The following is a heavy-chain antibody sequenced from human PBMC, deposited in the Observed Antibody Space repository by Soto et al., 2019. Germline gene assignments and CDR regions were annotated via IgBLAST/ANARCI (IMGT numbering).Heavy chain of an antibody. V-gene: IGHV3-7*01. J-gene: IGHJ6*02. CDR2: IKQDGSEK. CDR1: GITFSSYW. D-gene: IGHD3-10*01. Sequence: PGGSLRLSCAASGITFSSYWMSWVRQAPGKGPEWVANIKQDGSEKYYVDSVKGRFTISRDNAKNSLYLQMNSLRAEDTAVYYCAREGMVRGVIIYGMGVWGQGTTVTVSS. CDR3: AREGMVRGVIIYGMGV.